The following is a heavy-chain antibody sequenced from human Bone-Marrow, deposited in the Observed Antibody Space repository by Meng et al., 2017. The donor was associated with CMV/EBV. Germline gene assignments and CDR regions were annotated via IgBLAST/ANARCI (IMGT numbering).Heavy chain of an antibody. Sequence: SVKVSCKASGGTFRSYAINWVRQAPGQGLEWMGGIIPIFGTANYAQKFQGRVTITTDESTSTAYMELSSLRSEDTAVYYCARAGPCSSTSCYPPRYYGMDVWGQGTTVPSP. CDR1: GGTFRSYA. D-gene: IGHD2-2*01. J-gene: IGHJ6*02. V-gene: IGHV1-69*05. CDR3: ARAGPCSSTSCYPPRYYGMDV. CDR2: IIPIFGTA.